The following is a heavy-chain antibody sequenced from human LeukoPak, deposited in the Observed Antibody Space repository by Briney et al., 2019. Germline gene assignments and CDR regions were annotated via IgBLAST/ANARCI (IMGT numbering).Heavy chain of an antibody. CDR2: ISSSSSYI. CDR1: GFTFSSYS. V-gene: IGHV3-21*01. Sequence: PGGSLRLSCAASGFTFSSYSMNWVRQAPGKGLEWVSSISSSSSYIYYADSVKGRFTISRDNANNSLYLQMNSLRAEDTAVYYCARDGDYGDYRASDYWGQGTLVTVSS. CDR3: ARDGDYGDYRASDY. D-gene: IGHD4-17*01. J-gene: IGHJ4*02.